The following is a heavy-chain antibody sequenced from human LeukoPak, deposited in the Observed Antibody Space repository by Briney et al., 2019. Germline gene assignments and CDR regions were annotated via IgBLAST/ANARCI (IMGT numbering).Heavy chain of an antibody. D-gene: IGHD6-13*01. J-gene: IGHJ3*01. CDR1: GFTFSRYA. CDR3: TTDLGEQQLDPV. V-gene: IGHV3-23*01. CDR2: ISGSVGSGST. Sequence: GGSLRLSCAASGFTFSRYAMTWVRQAPGKGLEWVSAISGSVGSGSTYYADSVKGRFTISRDNSKNTLYLQMNSLKTEDTAVYYCTTDLGEQQLDPVWGQGTMVTVSS.